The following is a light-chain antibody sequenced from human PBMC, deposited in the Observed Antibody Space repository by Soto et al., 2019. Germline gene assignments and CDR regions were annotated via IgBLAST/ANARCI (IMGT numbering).Light chain of an antibody. J-gene: IGLJ1*01. CDR2: YDD. CDR3: AAWDDSLNGLV. CDR1: SSNIGNNA. Sequence: QSVLTQPPSVSEAPRQRVTISCSGSSSNIGNNAVNWYQQLPGKAPKLLIYYDDLLPSGVSDRFSGSKSGTSASPAISGLQSEDEADYYCAAWDDSLNGLVFGTGTKVTVL. V-gene: IGLV1-36*01.